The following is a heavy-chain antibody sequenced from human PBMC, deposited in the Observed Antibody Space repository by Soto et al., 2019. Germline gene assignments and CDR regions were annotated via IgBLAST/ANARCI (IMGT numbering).Heavy chain of an antibody. CDR2: ISGSGGST. V-gene: IGHV3-23*01. Sequence: GGSLRLSCAASGFTFSSYAMSWVRQAPGKGLEWVSAISGSGGSTYYADSVKGRFTISRDNSKNTLYLQMNSLRAEDTAVYYCAPCSARYLYYLDYGGQGTLVTVSS. J-gene: IGHJ4*02. D-gene: IGHD3-10*02. CDR3: APCSARYLYYLDY. CDR1: GFTFSSYA.